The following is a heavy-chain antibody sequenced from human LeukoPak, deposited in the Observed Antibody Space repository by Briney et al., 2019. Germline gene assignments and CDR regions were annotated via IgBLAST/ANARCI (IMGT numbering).Heavy chain of an antibody. D-gene: IGHD2-2*01. CDR2: INSDGGTT. CDR1: GFTFSSYW. CDR3: ARENCGSTSCYWGFDY. J-gene: IGHJ4*02. Sequence: GGSLRLSCAASGFTFSSYWIHWVRQAPGKGLVWVSRINSDGGTTTYADSVKGRFTISRDNAKNTLYLQMSSLRVEDTAMYYCARENCGSTSCYWGFDYWGLGTLVTVST. V-gene: IGHV3-74*01.